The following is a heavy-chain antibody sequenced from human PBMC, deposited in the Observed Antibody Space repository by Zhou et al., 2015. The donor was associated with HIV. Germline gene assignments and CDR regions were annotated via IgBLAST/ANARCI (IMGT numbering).Heavy chain of an antibody. CDR1: GYTFTSYG. CDR2: ISAYNGNT. V-gene: IGHV1-18*01. CDR3: ATALREFRYFDTNHYSDMSV. Sequence: QVQLVQSGAEVKKPGASVKVSCKASGYTFTSYGISWVRQAPGQGLEWMGWISAYNGNTNYAQKLQGRVTMTTDTSTSTAYMELRSLRSDDTAVYYCATALREFRYFDTNHYSDMSVWGQGTTVTVSS. D-gene: IGHD3-9*01. J-gene: IGHJ6*02.